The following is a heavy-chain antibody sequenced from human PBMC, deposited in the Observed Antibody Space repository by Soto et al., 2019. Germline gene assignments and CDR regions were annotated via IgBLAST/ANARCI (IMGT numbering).Heavy chain of an antibody. V-gene: IGHV3-48*03. CDR2: ITGGGAT. D-gene: IGHD3-16*01. Sequence: GGSLRLSCVASGFPFNNFEMNWIRQAPGKGLEWISYITGGGATYYADSVKGRFTISRDNAKNSLFLQMNSVGVGDRAVYYCVGGGLSYFDHWGRGTLVTVSS. CDR1: GFPFNNFE. J-gene: IGHJ4*02. CDR3: VGGGLSYFDH.